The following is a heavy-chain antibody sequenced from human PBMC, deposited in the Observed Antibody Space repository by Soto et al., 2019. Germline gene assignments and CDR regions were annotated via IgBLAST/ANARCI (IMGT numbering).Heavy chain of an antibody. J-gene: IGHJ3*02. CDR2: ISGSGGST. D-gene: IGHD3-9*01. V-gene: IGHV3-23*01. CDR1: GFTFSSYA. Sequence: GGSLRLSCAASGFTFSSYAMSWVRQAPGKGLEWVSAISGSGGSTYYADSVKGRFTISRDNSKNTLYLQMNSLRAEDTAVYYCAKSLGGLRYFDWLKVGNDAFDIWGQGTMVTVSS. CDR3: AKSLGGLRYFDWLKVGNDAFDI.